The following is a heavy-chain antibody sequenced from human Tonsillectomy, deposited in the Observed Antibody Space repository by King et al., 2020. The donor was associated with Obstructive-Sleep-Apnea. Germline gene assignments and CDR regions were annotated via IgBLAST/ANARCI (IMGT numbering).Heavy chain of an antibody. CDR2: ISWNSGSI. Sequence: VQLVESGGGVVQPGRSLRLSCAASGFTFDDYAMHWVRLAPGKGLEWVSGISWNSGSIDYADSVKGRFTISRDNTKNSLYLQMNNLRTEDTALYYCVKDYDYGDFFAYWGQGTLVTVSS. D-gene: IGHD4-17*01. V-gene: IGHV3-9*01. CDR3: VKDYDYGDFFAY. CDR1: GFTFDDYA. J-gene: IGHJ4*02.